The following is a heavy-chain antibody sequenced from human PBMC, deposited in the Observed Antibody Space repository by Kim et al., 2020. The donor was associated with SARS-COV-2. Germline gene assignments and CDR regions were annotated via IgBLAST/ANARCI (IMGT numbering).Heavy chain of an antibody. V-gene: IGHV3-43*01. Sequence: KGRFTISRDNSKNSLYLQMNSLRTEDTALYYCAKDNGTYYYGSGSSFFDYWGQGTLVTVSS. J-gene: IGHJ4*02. CDR3: AKDNGTYYYGSGSSFFDY. D-gene: IGHD3-10*01.